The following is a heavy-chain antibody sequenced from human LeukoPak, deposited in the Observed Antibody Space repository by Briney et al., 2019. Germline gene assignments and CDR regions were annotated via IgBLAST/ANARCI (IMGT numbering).Heavy chain of an antibody. CDR3: AKGYCSSTSCYTVDY. V-gene: IGHV3-23*01. CDR1: GFTFSSYA. CDR2: ISGSGGST. Sequence: GGSLRLSCAASGFTFSSYAMSWVRQAPGKGLEWVSAISGSGGSTYYADSVKGRFTISRDNSKNTLYLQMNSLRAEDTAVYYCAKGYCSSTSCYTVDYWGQGTLVTVSS. D-gene: IGHD2-2*02. J-gene: IGHJ4*02.